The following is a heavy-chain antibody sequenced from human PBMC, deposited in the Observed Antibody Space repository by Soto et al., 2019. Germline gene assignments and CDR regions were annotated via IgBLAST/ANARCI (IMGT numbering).Heavy chain of an antibody. D-gene: IGHD3-10*01. CDR1: GGSISSYY. CDR2: IYYSGST. CDR3: ARELFGRSVWFDP. Sequence: SETLSLTCPVSGGSISSYYWSWIRQPPGKGLEWIGYIYYSGSTNYNPSLKSRVTISVDTSKNQFSLKLSSVTAADAAVYYCARELFGRSVWFDPWGQGTQVTVS. V-gene: IGHV4-59*01. J-gene: IGHJ5*02.